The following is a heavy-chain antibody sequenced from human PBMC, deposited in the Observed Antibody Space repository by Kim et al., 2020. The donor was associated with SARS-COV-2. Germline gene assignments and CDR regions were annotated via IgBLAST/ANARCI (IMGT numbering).Heavy chain of an antibody. D-gene: IGHD3-22*01. CDR3: ATDYDSSGYPFDY. CDR1: GFTFSSYG. CDR2: IWYDGSNK. J-gene: IGHJ4*02. Sequence: GGSLRLSCAASGFTFSSYGMHWVRQAPGKGLEWVAVIWYDGSNKYYADSVKGRFTISRDNSKNTLYLQMNSLRAEDTAVYYCATDYDSSGYPFDYWGQGTLVTVSS. V-gene: IGHV3-33*01.